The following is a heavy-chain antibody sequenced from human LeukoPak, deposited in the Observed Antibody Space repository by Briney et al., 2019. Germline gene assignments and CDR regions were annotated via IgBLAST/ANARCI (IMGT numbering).Heavy chain of an antibody. Sequence: GGSRRLSWAASGFTFSGYAMTWVRQPPGKGLEWVSTFSGSGGTIYYADSVKGRLTISRDNGKNSLYLQMNSLRPEDTAVYYCAREAAPVVAAQPDAVDIWGLGTMVTVSS. CDR2: FSGSGGTI. J-gene: IGHJ3*02. D-gene: IGHD2-15*01. CDR1: GFTFSGYA. CDR3: AREAAPVVAAQPDAVDI. V-gene: IGHV3-48*03.